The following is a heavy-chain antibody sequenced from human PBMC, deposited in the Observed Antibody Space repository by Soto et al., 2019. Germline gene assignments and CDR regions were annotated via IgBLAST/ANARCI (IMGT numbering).Heavy chain of an antibody. D-gene: IGHD6-19*01. Sequence: QVQLVESGGGVVQPGGSLRLSCAASGFPFSNYGMHWVRQAPGKGLEWVAVIWYHGSNKYYADSVKGRFTISRDNSKNTLYLQMNSLGAEDTAVYYCARDRDPGQWLTTNYFDYWGQGTLVTVSS. V-gene: IGHV3-33*01. CDR3: ARDRDPGQWLTTNYFDY. CDR2: IWYHGSNK. J-gene: IGHJ4*02. CDR1: GFPFSNYG.